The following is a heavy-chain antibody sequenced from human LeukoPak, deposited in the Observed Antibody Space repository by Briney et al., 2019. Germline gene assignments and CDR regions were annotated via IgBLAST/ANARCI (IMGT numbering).Heavy chain of an antibody. J-gene: IGHJ4*02. CDR2: ISYDGNNK. CDR3: AKGSHFDY. CDR1: GFTFSSYG. Sequence: GGSLRLSCAASGFTFSSYGMHWVRQAPGKGLEWVAVISYDGNNKYYADSVKGRFTISRDNFKNTLYLQMNSLRAEDTAMYYCAKGSHFDYWGQGTLVTVSS. V-gene: IGHV3-30*18.